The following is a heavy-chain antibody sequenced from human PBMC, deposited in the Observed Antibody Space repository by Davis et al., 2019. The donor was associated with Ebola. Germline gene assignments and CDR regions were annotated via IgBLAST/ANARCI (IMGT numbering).Heavy chain of an antibody. V-gene: IGHV3-30-3*01. Sequence: GESLKISCVASRFPFSDAWMSWVRQAPGKGLEWVAFISYDGSNKYYADSVKGRFTISRDNSKNTLSLQMNSLRVEDTAVYYCARDKGFYGDYEDYFDSWGQGTLVTVSS. J-gene: IGHJ4*02. CDR1: RFPFSDAW. CDR2: ISYDGSNK. CDR3: ARDKGFYGDYEDYFDS. D-gene: IGHD4-17*01.